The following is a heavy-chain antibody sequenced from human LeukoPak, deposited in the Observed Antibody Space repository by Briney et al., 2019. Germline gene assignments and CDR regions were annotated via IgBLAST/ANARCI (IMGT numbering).Heavy chain of an antibody. Sequence: PSETLSLTCTVSGGSLSSGGYYWSWIRQHPGKGLEWIGYIYYSGSTYYNPSLKSRVTISVDTSKNQFSLKLSSVTAADAAVYYCARGLYSSSWYLSYWGQGTLVTVSS. CDR3: ARGLYSSSWYLSY. V-gene: IGHV4-31*03. CDR1: GGSLSSGGYY. CDR2: IYYSGST. J-gene: IGHJ4*02. D-gene: IGHD6-13*01.